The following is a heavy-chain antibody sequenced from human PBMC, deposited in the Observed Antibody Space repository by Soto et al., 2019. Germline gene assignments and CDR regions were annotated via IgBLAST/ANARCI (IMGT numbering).Heavy chain of an antibody. CDR1: GFTFSSNH. J-gene: IGHJ4*02. CDR2: ISSTYEI. V-gene: IGHV3-48*02. CDR3: ARDRDWAFDY. Sequence: GGSLRLSCVVSGFTFSSNHVNWVRQAPGKGLEWISYISSTYEIWYADSVKGRFTISRDNGRNSLFLQMSSLRDEDTAVYYCARDRDWAFDYWGLGTLVTVSS. D-gene: IGHD2-21*02.